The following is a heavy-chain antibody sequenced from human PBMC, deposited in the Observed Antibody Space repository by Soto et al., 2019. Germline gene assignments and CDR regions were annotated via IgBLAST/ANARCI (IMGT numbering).Heavy chain of an antibody. CDR1: GFSLSTSGVG. CDR3: AHRRERARNDFWSGANDAFDI. V-gene: IGHV2-5*02. Sequence: QITLKESGPTLVKPTQTLTLTCTFSGFSLSTSGVGVGWIRQPPGKALEWLALIYWDDDKRYSPSLKSRLTITKDTSKNQVVLTMTNMDPVDTATYYCAHRRERARNDFWSGANDAFDIWGQGTMVTVSS. D-gene: IGHD3-3*01. J-gene: IGHJ3*02. CDR2: IYWDDDK.